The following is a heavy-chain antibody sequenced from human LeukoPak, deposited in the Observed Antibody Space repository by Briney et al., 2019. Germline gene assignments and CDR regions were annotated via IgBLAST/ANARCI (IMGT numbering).Heavy chain of an antibody. CDR3: ARESGQYYYDSSGNWFDP. V-gene: IGHV1-46*01. D-gene: IGHD3-22*01. CDR2: INPSGGST. Sequence: ASVKVSCKASGYTFTSYYMHWVRQAPGQGLEWMGIINPSGGSTSYAQKFQGRVTMTRDMSTSTVYMELSSLRSEDTAVYYCARESGQYYYDSSGNWFDPWGQGTLVTVSS. J-gene: IGHJ5*02. CDR1: GYTFTSYY.